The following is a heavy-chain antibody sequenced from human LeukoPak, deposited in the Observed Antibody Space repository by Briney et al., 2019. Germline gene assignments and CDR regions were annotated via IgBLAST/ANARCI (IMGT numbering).Heavy chain of an antibody. CDR2: INPNSGNT. V-gene: IGHV1-8*02. Sequence: ASVKVSCKASGYTFTGYYMHWVRQAPGQGLEWMGWINPNSGNTGYAQKFQGRVTMTRNTSISTAYMELSSLRSEDTAVYYCARGAYYVWGSYRYTDTGDYWGQGTLVTVSS. J-gene: IGHJ4*02. CDR3: ARGAYYVWGSYRYTDTGDY. D-gene: IGHD3-16*02. CDR1: GYTFTGYY.